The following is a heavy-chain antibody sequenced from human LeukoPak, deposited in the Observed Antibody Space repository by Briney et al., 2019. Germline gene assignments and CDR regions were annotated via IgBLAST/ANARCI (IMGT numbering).Heavy chain of an antibody. CDR3: AMVLWQSARPGP. D-gene: IGHD2/OR15-2a*01. V-gene: IGHV4-34*01. CDR1: GGSLINYY. CDR2: IDHSGGI. Sequence: SETLSLTCAVYGGSLINYYWSWIRQSPGKGLEWIGDIDHSGGISYNPALRSRVTMSIDPSRNQFYLKINSVTASDTAVYYCAMVLWQSARPGPWDQGSLVTVSS. J-gene: IGHJ5*02.